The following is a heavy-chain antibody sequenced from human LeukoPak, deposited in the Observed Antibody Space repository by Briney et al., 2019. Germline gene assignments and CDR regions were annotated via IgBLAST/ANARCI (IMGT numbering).Heavy chain of an antibody. CDR3: AKDGWGDPLSYLDH. V-gene: IGHV3-23*01. D-gene: IGHD3-10*01. Sequence: GGSLRLSCAVSGFSFRFSFSRYAMSWVRQAPGKGLEWVSAISGSGGNTYYADSVKGRFTISRDNSKNTLFLQMNSLRVEDTAVYYCAKDGWGDPLSYLDHWGQRTLVTVSS. CDR2: ISGSGGNT. J-gene: IGHJ4*02. CDR1: GFSFRFSFSRYA.